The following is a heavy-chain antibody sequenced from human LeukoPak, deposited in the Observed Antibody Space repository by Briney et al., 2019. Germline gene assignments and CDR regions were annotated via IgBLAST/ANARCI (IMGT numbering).Heavy chain of an antibody. Sequence: GEPLKISCKGSGSSFTSYWIGWLRRMPGKGLEWLGSNYPGNSSTNYSPSFKGQVTVSADKSINHASLKWSTAKASDTAMYYCAASYYYDRSVSFGYWGQGTLVTVSS. J-gene: IGHJ4*02. D-gene: IGHD3-22*01. CDR2: NYPGNSST. V-gene: IGHV5-51*01. CDR3: AASYYYDRSVSFGY. CDR1: GSSFTSYW.